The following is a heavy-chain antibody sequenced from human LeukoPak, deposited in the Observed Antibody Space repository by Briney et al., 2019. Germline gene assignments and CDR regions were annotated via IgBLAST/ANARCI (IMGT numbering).Heavy chain of an antibody. CDR3: ARSEGGSENY. V-gene: IGHV3-21*01. CDR1: GFIFNSYG. Sequence: PGGSLRLSCEASGFIFNSYGMNWVRQAPGRGLEWVSSISSTGSYIFYADSVKGRFTISRDDAKNSVYLQMNTLRAEDTGIYYCARSEGGSENYWGQGILVAVSS. CDR2: ISSTGSYI. D-gene: IGHD1-26*01. J-gene: IGHJ4*02.